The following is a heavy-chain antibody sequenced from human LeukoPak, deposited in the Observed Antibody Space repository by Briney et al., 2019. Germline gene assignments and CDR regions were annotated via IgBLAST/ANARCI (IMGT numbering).Heavy chain of an antibody. V-gene: IGHV1-18*01. Sequence: ASVKVSCKASGYTFTSYGISWVRQAPGQGLEWMGWISAYNGNTNYAQKFQGRVTMTRDTSISTAYMELSRLRSDDTAMYYCARGDGYYDSSGPFDYWGQGTLVTVSS. D-gene: IGHD3-22*01. J-gene: IGHJ4*02. CDR1: GYTFTSYG. CDR3: ARGDGYYDSSGPFDY. CDR2: ISAYNGNT.